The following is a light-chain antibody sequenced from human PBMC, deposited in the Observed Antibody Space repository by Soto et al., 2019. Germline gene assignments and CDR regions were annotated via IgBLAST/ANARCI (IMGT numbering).Light chain of an antibody. Sequence: QPVLTQSPSASASLGASVKLTCTLSSGHSDYAIAWHQQQPEKGPRYLMRINNDGSHTKGDGIPDRFSGSRSGAERHLIISSLQSEDEADYYCQSWHTGVPVFGGGTKLTVL. CDR2: INNDGSH. CDR3: QSWHTGVPV. J-gene: IGLJ2*01. CDR1: SGHSDYA. V-gene: IGLV4-69*01.